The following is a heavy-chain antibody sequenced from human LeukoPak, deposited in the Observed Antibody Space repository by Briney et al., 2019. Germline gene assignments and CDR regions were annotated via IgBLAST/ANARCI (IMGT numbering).Heavy chain of an antibody. J-gene: IGHJ4*02. D-gene: IGHD3-10*01. CDR3: AKDYYGSGSPRSDY. CDR1: GFTFSSYA. CDR2: VSGSGGST. Sequence: GGSLRLSCAASGFTFSSYAMSWVRQAPGKGLEWVSAVSGSGGSTYYADSVKGRFTISRDNSKNTLYLQMNSLRVEDTAVYYCAKDYYGSGSPRSDYWGQGTLVTVST. V-gene: IGHV3-23*01.